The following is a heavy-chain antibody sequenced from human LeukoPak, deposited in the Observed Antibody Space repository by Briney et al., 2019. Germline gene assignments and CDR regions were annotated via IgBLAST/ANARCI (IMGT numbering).Heavy chain of an antibody. CDR2: INPGVGGT. D-gene: IGHD4-17*01. Sequence: ASVKVSCKASGYRFARYYMHWVRQAPGQGLEWMGIINPGVGGTTYAQKFEGRLNLTRDMSTSTVYMELSSLRSEDTAMYYCATFTTVSTGDYWGQGSLVAVSS. J-gene: IGHJ4*02. V-gene: IGHV1-46*01. CDR1: GYRFARYY. CDR3: ATFTTVSTGDY.